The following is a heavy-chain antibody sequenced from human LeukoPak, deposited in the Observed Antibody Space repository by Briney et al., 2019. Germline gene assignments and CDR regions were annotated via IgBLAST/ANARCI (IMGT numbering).Heavy chain of an antibody. CDR3: ARVQGDYASRDYWFDP. J-gene: IGHJ5*02. CDR2: IYYIGST. Sequence: PSETLSLTCTVSGGSIISGHHYWGWIRQSPGKGPGWIGSIYYIGSTFYNPSLESRVTIFVDTPKNQFSLNLTSVTASDTSVYYCARVQGDYASRDYWFDPWGQGTLVTVSS. CDR1: GGSIISGHHY. V-gene: IGHV4-39*01. D-gene: IGHD3-10*01.